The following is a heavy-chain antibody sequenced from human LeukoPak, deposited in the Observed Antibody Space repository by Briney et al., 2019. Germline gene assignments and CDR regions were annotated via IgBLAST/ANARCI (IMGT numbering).Heavy chain of an antibody. CDR3: AKVDGSNSGWYDS. D-gene: IGHD6-19*01. CDR1: GFTFDDYG. Sequence: GGSLRLSCAASGFTFDDYGMHWVRQPPGKGLEWVSGISWNSGNIGYADSVKGRFTISRDNAKNSLYLQMDILKPEDTAFYYCAKVDGSNSGWYDSWGQGTLVTVSS. J-gene: IGHJ5*01. V-gene: IGHV3-9*01. CDR2: ISWNSGNI.